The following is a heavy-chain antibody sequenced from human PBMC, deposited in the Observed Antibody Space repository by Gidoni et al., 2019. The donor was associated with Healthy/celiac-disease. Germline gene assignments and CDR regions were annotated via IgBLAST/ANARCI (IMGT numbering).Heavy chain of an antibody. J-gene: IGHJ4*02. Sequence: EVQLLESGGGLVQPGGSLRLSCAASGFTFSSYAMSWVGQATGKGLEGVSAISGRGGSTYYADSVKGRFTIARDNSKNTLYLQMNSLRAEDTAVYYCAKDTVVTPQGDYWGQGTLVTVSS. V-gene: IGHV3-23*01. CDR3: AKDTVVTPQGDY. D-gene: IGHD2-21*02. CDR1: GFTFSSYA. CDR2: ISGRGGST.